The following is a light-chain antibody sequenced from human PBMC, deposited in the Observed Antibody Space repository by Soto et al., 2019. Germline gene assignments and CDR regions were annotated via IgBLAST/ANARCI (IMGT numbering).Light chain of an antibody. Sequence: IVFTQSPATLSLSPGERATLSCRASQSVSSYLAWFQQKPGQAPRPLIYAASNRAPVIPARFSGSGSGTAFTLTISSLEHEDFAVYYCQQRIYLHSCTFGPGTKVDIK. V-gene: IGKV3-11*01. CDR3: QQRIYLHSCT. CDR2: AAS. J-gene: IGKJ3*01. CDR1: QSVSSY.